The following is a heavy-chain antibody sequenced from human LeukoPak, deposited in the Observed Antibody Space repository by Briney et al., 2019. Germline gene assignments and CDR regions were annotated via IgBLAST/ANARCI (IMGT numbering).Heavy chain of an antibody. CDR3: ARDYFVRGGYNSYYYYYMDV. Sequence: GGSLRLSFAASGFTFSSYWMSWVRQAPGKGLEWVANIKQDGSEKYYVDSVKGRFTISRDNAKNSLYLQMNSLRAEDTAVYYCARDYFVRGGYNSYYYYYMDVWGKGTTVTISS. V-gene: IGHV3-7*01. CDR2: IKQDGSEK. D-gene: IGHD5-24*01. CDR1: GFTFSSYW. J-gene: IGHJ6*03.